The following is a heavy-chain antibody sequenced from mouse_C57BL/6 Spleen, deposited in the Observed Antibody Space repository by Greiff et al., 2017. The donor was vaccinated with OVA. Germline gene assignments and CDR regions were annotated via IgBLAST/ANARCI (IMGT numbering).Heavy chain of an antibody. CDR3: ARKTTVVADY. V-gene: IGHV1-55*01. D-gene: IGHD1-1*01. J-gene: IGHJ2*01. CDR1: GYTFTSYW. CDR2: IYPGSGST. Sequence: QVQLQQPGAELVKPGASVKMSCKASGYTFTSYWITWVKQRPGQGLEWIGDIYPGSGSTNYNEKFKSKATLTVDTSSSTAYLQRSSLTSEDSAVYYGARKTTVVADYWGQGTTLTVSS.